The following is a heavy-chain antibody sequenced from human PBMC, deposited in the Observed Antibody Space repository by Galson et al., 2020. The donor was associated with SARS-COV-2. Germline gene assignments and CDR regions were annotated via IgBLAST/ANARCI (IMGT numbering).Heavy chain of an antibody. V-gene: IGHV3-30*04. CDR1: GFTFSSYA. Sequence: GGSLRLSCAASGFTFSSYAMHWVRQAPGKGLEWVAVISYDGSNKYYADSVKGRFTISRDNSKNTLYLQMNSLRAEDTAVYYCARSGSGSYMGWFDPCGQGTLVTVSS. CDR2: ISYDGSNK. J-gene: IGHJ5*02. CDR3: ARSGSGSYMGWFDP. D-gene: IGHD3-10*01.